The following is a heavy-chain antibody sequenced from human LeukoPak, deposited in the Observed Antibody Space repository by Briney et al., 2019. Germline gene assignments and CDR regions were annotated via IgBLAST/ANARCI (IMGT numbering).Heavy chain of an antibody. CDR1: GYTFTDYY. D-gene: IGHD3-10*01. Sequence: ASVTVSCKASGYTFTDYYMHWVRQAPGQGLEWMGWINPNSGGTNYAQKFQGRVTMTRDTSISTAYMELSRLRSDDTAVYYCARDLIASLDSGSYIDWGQGTLVTVSS. V-gene: IGHV1-2*02. CDR2: INPNSGGT. J-gene: IGHJ4*02. CDR3: ARDLIASLDSGSYID.